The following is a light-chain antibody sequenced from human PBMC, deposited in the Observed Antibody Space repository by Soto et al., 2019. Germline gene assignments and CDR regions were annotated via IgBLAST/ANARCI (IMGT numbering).Light chain of an antibody. CDR1: NSDIGAYNF. Sequence: QSALTQPASVSGSPGQSITISCAGTNSDIGAYNFVSWYQQHPGKAPKLIIYEVSHRPSGISNRFSGSKSGSTASLTISGLQAEDEADYYCSSYASGPTFLFGGGTKVTVL. CDR3: SSYASGPTFL. V-gene: IGLV2-14*01. J-gene: IGLJ3*02. CDR2: EVS.